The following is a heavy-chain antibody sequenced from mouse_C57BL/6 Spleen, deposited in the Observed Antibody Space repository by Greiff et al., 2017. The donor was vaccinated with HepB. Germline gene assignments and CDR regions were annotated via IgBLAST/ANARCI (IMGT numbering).Heavy chain of an antibody. CDR1: GYTFTDYY. CDR2: INPYNGGT. Sequence: VQLQQSGPVLVKPGASVKMSCKASGYTFTDYYMNWVKQSHGKSLEWIGVINPYNGGTSYNQKFKGKATLTVDKSSSTAYMELNSLTSEDSAVYYCARALITTVVATNFDVWGTGTTVTVSS. CDR3: ARALITTVVATNFDV. V-gene: IGHV1-19*01. D-gene: IGHD1-1*01. J-gene: IGHJ1*03.